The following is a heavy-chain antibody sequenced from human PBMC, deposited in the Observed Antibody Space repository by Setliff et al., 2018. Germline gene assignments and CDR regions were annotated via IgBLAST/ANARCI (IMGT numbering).Heavy chain of an antibody. CDR3: ARGRLSFGSYGSGNQWKYYYYMDV. CDR2: IINSGST. V-gene: IGHV4-39*01. D-gene: IGHD3-10*01. J-gene: IGHJ6*03. Sequence: PSETLSLTCTVSGGSFTGTTYYWGGIRQSPGKGLEWIGTIINSGSTNYNPSLKSRVTISVDTSKNQFSLNLTSVTAADTAIYYCARGRLSFGSYGSGNQWKYYYYMDVWGKGTTVTVSS. CDR1: GGSFTGTTYY.